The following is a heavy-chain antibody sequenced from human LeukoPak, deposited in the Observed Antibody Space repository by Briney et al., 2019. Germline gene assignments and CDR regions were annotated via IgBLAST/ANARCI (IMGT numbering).Heavy chain of an antibody. D-gene: IGHD2-8*01. V-gene: IGHV3-48*03. CDR2: ISSGGAII. CDR1: GFTFSTYE. J-gene: IGHJ5*02. CDR3: ATTYCTDGVCP. Sequence: GGSLRLSCAASGFTFSTYEMNWVRQAPGKGLEWVSYISSGGAIIYYADSVKGRFTISRDNAKNSLYPQMNSLRAEDTAVYYCATTYCTDGVCPWGQGTLVTVSS.